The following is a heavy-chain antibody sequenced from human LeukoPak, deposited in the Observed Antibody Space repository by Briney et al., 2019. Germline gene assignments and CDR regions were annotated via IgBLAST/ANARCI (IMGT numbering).Heavy chain of an antibody. J-gene: IGHJ1*01. Sequence: SETLSLTCTASGGSVSSSSHYWNWIRQPPGKGLEWIGSIYYSRSTNYNPSLQSRVTISVDTSKNQFSLRLSSVTAADTAMYYCARRDCSGGSCYFQPWGQGTLVTVSS. V-gene: IGHV4-39*01. CDR1: GGSVSSSSHY. CDR3: ARRDCSGGSCYFQP. D-gene: IGHD2-15*01. CDR2: IYYSRST.